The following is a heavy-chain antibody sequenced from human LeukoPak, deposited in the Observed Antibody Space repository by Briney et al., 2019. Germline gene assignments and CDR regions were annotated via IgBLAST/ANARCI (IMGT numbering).Heavy chain of an antibody. CDR1: GYNFTIYW. CDR2: IYPGDSDT. Sequence: GESLKISCKGSGYNFTIYWIGWVRQMPGKGLEWMGVIYPGDSDTRYSPSFQGQVTISADKSISTAYLQWSSLKDSDTAMYYCARGDDSTGYPAFDYWGQGTLVTVSS. CDR3: ARGDDSTGYPAFDY. V-gene: IGHV5-51*01. J-gene: IGHJ4*02. D-gene: IGHD3-22*01.